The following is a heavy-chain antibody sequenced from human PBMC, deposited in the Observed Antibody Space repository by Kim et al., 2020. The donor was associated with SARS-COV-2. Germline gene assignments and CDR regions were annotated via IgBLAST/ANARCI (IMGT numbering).Heavy chain of an antibody. D-gene: IGHD6-19*01. CDR2: INHSGTT. CDR1: GGSFSGYY. J-gene: IGHJ6*03. Sequence: SETLSLTCAVYGGSFSGYYWSWIRQPPGKGLECIGEINHSGTTNYNPSLKSRVTISVDTSKNQFSLKLSSVTAADTAVYYCARGRYSSPFFAYSYMDVWGKGATVTV. CDR3: ARGRYSSPFFAYSYMDV. V-gene: IGHV4-34*01.